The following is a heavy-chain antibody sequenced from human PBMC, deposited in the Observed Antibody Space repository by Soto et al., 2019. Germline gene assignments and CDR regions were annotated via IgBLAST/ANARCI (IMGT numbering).Heavy chain of an antibody. V-gene: IGHV1-69*13. J-gene: IGHJ4*02. CDR2: IIPIFGTA. D-gene: IGHD3-22*01. CDR3: ARGEMYYDSSGYYGY. Sequence: ASVKVSCKASGGTFSSYAISWVRQAPGQGLEWMGGIIPIFGTANYAQKFQGRVTITADESTSTAYMELSSLRSEDTAVYYCARGEMYYDSSGYYGYWGQGTLVTVSS. CDR1: GGTFSSYA.